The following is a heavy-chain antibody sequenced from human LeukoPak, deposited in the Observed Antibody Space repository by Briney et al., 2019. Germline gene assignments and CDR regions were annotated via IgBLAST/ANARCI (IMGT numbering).Heavy chain of an antibody. CDR2: ISSSGSTI. CDR3: VLTSSSWTFDY. Sequence: PGGSLRLSCAASGFTFSDYYMSWIRQAPGKGLEWVSYISSSGSTIYYADSVKGRFTISRDNAKNSLYLQMNSLRAEDTAVYYCVLTSSSWTFDYWGQGTLVTVSS. V-gene: IGHV3-11*01. D-gene: IGHD6-13*01. J-gene: IGHJ4*02. CDR1: GFTFSDYY.